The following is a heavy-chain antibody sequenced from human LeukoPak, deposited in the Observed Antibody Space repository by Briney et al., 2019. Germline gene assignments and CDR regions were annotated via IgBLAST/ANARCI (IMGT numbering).Heavy chain of an antibody. CDR2: INPSGGST. J-gene: IGHJ6*02. CDR3: ARSASYGSGSNYYYYGMDV. D-gene: IGHD3-10*01. Sequence: AASVKVSCKASGYTFTSYHMHWVRQAPGQGLEWMGIINPSGGSTSYAQKFQGRVTMTRDTSTSTVYMELSSLRSEDTAVYYCARSASYGSGSNYYYYGMDVWGQGTTVTVSS. V-gene: IGHV1-46*01. CDR1: GYTFTSYH.